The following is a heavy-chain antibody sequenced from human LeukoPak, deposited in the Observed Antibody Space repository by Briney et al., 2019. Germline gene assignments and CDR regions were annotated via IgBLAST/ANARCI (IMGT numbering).Heavy chain of an antibody. CDR2: IFYSGTT. J-gene: IGHJ4*02. CDR3: ARVLVGVTVTFDY. V-gene: IGHV4-59*12. CDR1: GGSISNYY. Sequence: SETLSLTCTVSGGSISNYYWNWIRQPPGKGLEWIGYIFYSGTTNYNPSLKSRVSISVDTSKNQFSLKLSSVTAADTAVYYCARVLVGVTVTFDYWGQGTLVTVSS. D-gene: IGHD4-17*01.